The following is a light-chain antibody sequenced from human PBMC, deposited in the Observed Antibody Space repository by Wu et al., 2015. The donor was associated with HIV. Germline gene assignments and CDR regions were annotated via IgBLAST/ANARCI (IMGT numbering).Light chain of an antibody. CDR2: GAS. Sequence: EIVLTQSPGTLSLSPGERAILSCRASQSVSSSNLAWYQQKPGQAPRLLIYGASSRATGIPDRFRGSASGTDFTLTISRLEPEDFAVYYCQQAGNSRWTFGQGTKVEI. CDR3: QQAGNSRWT. J-gene: IGKJ1*01. CDR1: QSVSSSN. V-gene: IGKV3-20*01.